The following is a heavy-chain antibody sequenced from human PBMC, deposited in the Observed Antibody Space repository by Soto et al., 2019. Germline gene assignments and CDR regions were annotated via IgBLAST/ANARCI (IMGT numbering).Heavy chain of an antibody. V-gene: IGHV1-69*01. CDR1: GGTFSSYA. CDR2: IIPIFGTA. CDR3: ARQREVATIKGAFDY. J-gene: IGHJ4*02. D-gene: IGHD5-12*01. Sequence: QVQLVQSGAEVTKPGSSVKVSCKASGGTFSSYAISWGRQAPGQGLEWMGGIIPIFGTANYAQKFQGRVTITADESTSTAYMELSSLRSEDTAGYYGARQREVATIKGAFDYRGQGTLVTVSS.